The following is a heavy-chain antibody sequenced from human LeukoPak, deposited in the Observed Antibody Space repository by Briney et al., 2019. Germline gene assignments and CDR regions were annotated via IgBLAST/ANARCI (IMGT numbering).Heavy chain of an antibody. J-gene: IGHJ4*02. Sequence: SETLSLTCTVSVYSITRGYYWGWIRPPPGKGLEWIGNSYYSGSNYYNPSLKSRVTIAGDTSKNHFYLKVRCVSGGDTAVYYCARDRAGTAGYSHRDYYDGFDYWGQGTLVTVSS. CDR2: SYYSGSN. CDR1: VYSITRGYY. CDR3: ARDRAGTAGYSHRDYYDGFDY. D-gene: IGHD3-16*01. V-gene: IGHV4-38-2*02.